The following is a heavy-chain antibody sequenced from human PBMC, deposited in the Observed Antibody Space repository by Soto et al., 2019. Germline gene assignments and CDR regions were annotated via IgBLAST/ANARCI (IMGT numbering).Heavy chain of an antibody. Sequence: ASVNVSCKASGYTFTSYGISWVRQAPGQGLEWMGWISAYNGNTNYAQKLQGRVTMTTDTSTSTAYMELRSLRSDDTAVYYCARDLLDYVWGSYRPRGYNWFDPWGQGTLVTVS. J-gene: IGHJ5*02. D-gene: IGHD3-16*02. CDR1: GYTFTSYG. CDR2: ISAYNGNT. CDR3: ARDLLDYVWGSYRPRGYNWFDP. V-gene: IGHV1-18*04.